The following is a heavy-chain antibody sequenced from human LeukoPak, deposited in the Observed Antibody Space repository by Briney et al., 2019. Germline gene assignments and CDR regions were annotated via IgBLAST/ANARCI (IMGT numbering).Heavy chain of an antibody. Sequence: GASVKVSCKASGYTFTSYAMHWVRQAPGQRPEWMGWINAGNGNTKYSQKFQGRVTITRDTSASTAYMELSSLRSEDTAVYYCAREGVGVRGAFDIWGQGTMVTVSS. J-gene: IGHJ3*02. CDR1: GYTFTSYA. CDR2: INAGNGNT. D-gene: IGHD3-10*01. CDR3: AREGVGVRGAFDI. V-gene: IGHV1-3*01.